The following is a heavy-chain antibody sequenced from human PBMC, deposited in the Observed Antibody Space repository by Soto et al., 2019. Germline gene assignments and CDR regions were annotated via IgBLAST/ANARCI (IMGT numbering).Heavy chain of an antibody. CDR1: GFTFSSYG. CDR3: AKDSPYSSMDP. Sequence: QTGGSLRLSCAASGFTFSSYGMHWVRQAPGKGLEWVAVISYDGSNKYYADSVKGRFTISRDNSKNTLYLQMNSLRAEDTAVYYCAKDSPYSSMDPWGQGTLVTVSS. J-gene: IGHJ5*02. D-gene: IGHD6-13*01. V-gene: IGHV3-30*18. CDR2: ISYDGSNK.